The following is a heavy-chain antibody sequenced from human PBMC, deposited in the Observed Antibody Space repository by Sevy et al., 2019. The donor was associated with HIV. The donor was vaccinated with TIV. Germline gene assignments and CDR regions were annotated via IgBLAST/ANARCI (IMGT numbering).Heavy chain of an antibody. Sequence: GGSLRLSCAASGFTFSSYAMSWVRQAPGKGLEWVSAISGSGGSTYYADSVKGRFTISRDNSKNTLYLQMNSLRAEDKAVYYCAKIGGRFKGITMVRGVIIGYYYYMDVWGKGTTVTVSS. CDR1: GFTFSSYA. D-gene: IGHD3-10*01. CDR2: ISGSGGST. J-gene: IGHJ6*03. CDR3: AKIGGRFKGITMVRGVIIGYYYYMDV. V-gene: IGHV3-23*01.